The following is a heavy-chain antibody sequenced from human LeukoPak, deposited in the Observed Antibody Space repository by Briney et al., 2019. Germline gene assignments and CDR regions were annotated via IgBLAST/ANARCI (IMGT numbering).Heavy chain of an antibody. CDR2: IYYSGST. Sequence: SETLSLTCTVSGGSISSSSYYWGWIRQPPGKGLEWIGSIYYSGSTYYNPSLKSRVTISVDTSKNQFSLKLRSVTAADTAVYYCARSVGYSSGQSFDYWGQGTLVTISS. V-gene: IGHV4-39*01. CDR1: GGSISSSSYY. CDR3: ARSVGYSSGQSFDY. D-gene: IGHD6-19*01. J-gene: IGHJ4*02.